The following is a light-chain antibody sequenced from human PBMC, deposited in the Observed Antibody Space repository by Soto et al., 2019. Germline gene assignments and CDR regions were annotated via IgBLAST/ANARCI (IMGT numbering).Light chain of an antibody. V-gene: IGKV3-20*01. CDR2: AAS. CDR3: LQQGT. CDR1: ELLRSSY. Sequence: EIVLTQSPGTLSLSPGERATLSCRASELLRSSYLVWYQQKPGQAPRLLIYAASRRATGIPDRFSGSGSATEYTLTINPLEPEDFAVYYCLQQGTFGQGTKLEIK. J-gene: IGKJ2*01.